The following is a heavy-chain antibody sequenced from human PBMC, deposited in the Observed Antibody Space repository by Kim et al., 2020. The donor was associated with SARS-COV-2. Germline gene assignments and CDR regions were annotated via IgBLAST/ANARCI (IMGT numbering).Heavy chain of an antibody. Sequence: SETLSLTCAVYGGSFSGYYWSWIRQPPGKGLEWIGEINHSGSTNYNPSLKSRVTISVDTSKNQFSLKLSSVTAADTAVYYCARARPRHDFWSGYYPNWGQGTLVTVSS. CDR1: GGSFSGYY. V-gene: IGHV4-34*01. D-gene: IGHD3-3*01. CDR2: INHSGST. J-gene: IGHJ4*02. CDR3: ARARPRHDFWSGYYPN.